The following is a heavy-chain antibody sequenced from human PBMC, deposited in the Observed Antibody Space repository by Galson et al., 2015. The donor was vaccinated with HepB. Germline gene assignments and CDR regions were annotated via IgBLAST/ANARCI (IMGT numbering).Heavy chain of an antibody. J-gene: IGHJ6*02. Sequence: PALVKPTQTLTLTCTFSGFSLSTSGMRVSWIRQPPGKALEWLARIDWDDDKFYSTSLKTRLTISKDTSKNQVVPTMTNMDPVDTATCYCARDRMVRGVPVGYYYYGMDVRGQGTTVTVSS. D-gene: IGHD3-10*01. CDR1: GFSLSTSGMR. V-gene: IGHV2-70*04. CDR3: ARDRMVRGVPVGYYYYGMDV. CDR2: IDWDDDK.